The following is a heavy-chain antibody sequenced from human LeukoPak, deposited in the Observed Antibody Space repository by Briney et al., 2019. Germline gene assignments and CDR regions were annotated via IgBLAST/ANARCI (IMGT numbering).Heavy chain of an antibody. J-gene: IGHJ6*02. Sequence: ASVKVSCKASGYTFTGYYMHWVRQAPGQGLEWMGWINPNSGGTNYAQKFQGRVTMTRGTSISTAYMELSRLRSDDTAVYYCARGSAYYYDSSGYYSIWGQGTTVTVSS. CDR3: ARGSAYYYDSSGYYSI. CDR1: GYTFTGYY. D-gene: IGHD3-22*01. V-gene: IGHV1-2*02. CDR2: INPNSGGT.